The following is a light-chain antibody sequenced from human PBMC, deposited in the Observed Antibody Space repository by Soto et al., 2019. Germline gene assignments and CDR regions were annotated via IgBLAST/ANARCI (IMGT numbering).Light chain of an antibody. V-gene: IGLV2-14*01. J-gene: IGLJ1*01. CDR3: SSYSITTADL. CDR2: EVS. CDR1: SSDVGGYDH. Sequence: QSALTQPASVSGSPGQSITISCTGTSSDVGGYDHVSWYQLHPGKAPKLMVFEVSNRPSGVSYRFSGSKSGNTASLTISGLQAEDEADYFCSSYSITTADLFGTGTKVPVL.